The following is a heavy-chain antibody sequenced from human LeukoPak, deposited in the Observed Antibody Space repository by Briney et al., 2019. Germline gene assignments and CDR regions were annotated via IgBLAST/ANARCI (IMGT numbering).Heavy chain of an antibody. CDR2: INPSGGST. J-gene: IGHJ5*02. CDR3: ARSVYTIIAVAEGATNWFDP. CDR1: GYTFTSYY. Sequence: ASVKVSCKVSGYTFTSYYMHWVRQAPGQGLEWMGIINPSGGSTRYAQKFQGRVTMTRDTSTSTVYMEVSSLRSEDTAVYYCARSVYTIIAVAEGATNWFDPWGQGTLVTVSS. V-gene: IGHV1-46*01. D-gene: IGHD6-19*01.